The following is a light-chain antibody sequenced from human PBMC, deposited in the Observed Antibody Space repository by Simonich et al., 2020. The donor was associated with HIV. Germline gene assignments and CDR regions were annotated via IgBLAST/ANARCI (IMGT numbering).Light chain of an antibody. V-gene: IGKV3-15*01. CDR2: GAS. CDR1: QIVTTN. CDR3: QQYDNWPPWT. J-gene: IGKJ1*01. Sequence: EIVMTQSPATLSVSPGERATLSCRASQIVTTNLAWYQQKPGQAPRLLIYGASTRATGIPSRFSGSGSGTEFTLTIGNMQSEDFAVYYCQQYDNWPPWTFGQGTKVEIK.